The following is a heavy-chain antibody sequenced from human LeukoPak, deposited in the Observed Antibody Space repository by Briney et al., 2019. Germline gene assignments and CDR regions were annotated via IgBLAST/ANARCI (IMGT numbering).Heavy chain of an antibody. CDR2: FYSGVSS. CDR1: GFTISGNY. D-gene: IGHD3-3*01. J-gene: IGHJ6*02. V-gene: IGHV3-53*01. Sequence: GGSLRLSCAASGFTISGNYMSWVRQAPGKGLEWVSVFYSGVSSYYADSVRGRFTISRDIPKNTLFLQMNSLRAEDTAVYYCARGGSGVYYYYGLDVWGQGTTVTVPS. CDR3: ARGGSGVYYYYGLDV.